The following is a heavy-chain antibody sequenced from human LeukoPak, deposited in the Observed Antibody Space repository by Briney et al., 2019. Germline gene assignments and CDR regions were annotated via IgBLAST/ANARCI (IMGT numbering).Heavy chain of an antibody. CDR1: GFSFSSYN. V-gene: IGHV3-21*01. Sequence: GGSLRLSCAASGFSFSSYNMNWVRQTPGKGLEWVSSITSSSTYTFYADSVKGRFTISRDNARNSLYLQMNSLRADDTAVYYCARDSGNYLDAFDIWGQGTMVTVSS. D-gene: IGHD1-7*01. J-gene: IGHJ3*02. CDR3: ARDSGNYLDAFDI. CDR2: ITSSSTYT.